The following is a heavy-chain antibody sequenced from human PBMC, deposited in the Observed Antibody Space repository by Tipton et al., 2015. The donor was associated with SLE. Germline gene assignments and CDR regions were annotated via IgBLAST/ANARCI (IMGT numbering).Heavy chain of an antibody. CDR2: IYYSGST. CDR1: GGSISSGGYY. CDR3: ARDRGRSSSPYYFDY. J-gene: IGHJ4*02. D-gene: IGHD6-6*01. Sequence: TLSLTCTVSGGSISSGGYYWSWIRQHPGKGLEWIGYIYYSGSTYYNPSLKSRVTISVDTSKNQFSLKLSSVTAADTAVYYCARDRGRSSSPYYFDYWGQGTLVTVSS. V-gene: IGHV4-31*03.